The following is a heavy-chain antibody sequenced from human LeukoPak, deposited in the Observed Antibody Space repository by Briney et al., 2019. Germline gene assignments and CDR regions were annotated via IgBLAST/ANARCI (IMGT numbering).Heavy chain of an antibody. V-gene: IGHV3-33*01. CDR3: TRYNNDHFDY. Sequence: GGSLRLSCAGSGFTFGGYGMYWFRQTPGKGLEWVAVIAYDGSRAFYADSVKGRFTISRDNSKNTMSVQMDDLRAEDTAVYYCTRYNNDHFDYWGQGTLVTVSS. CDR1: GFTFGGYG. J-gene: IGHJ4*02. CDR2: IAYDGSRA. D-gene: IGHD1-14*01.